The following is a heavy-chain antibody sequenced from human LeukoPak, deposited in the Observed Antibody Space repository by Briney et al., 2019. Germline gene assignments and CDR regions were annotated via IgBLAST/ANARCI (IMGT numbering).Heavy chain of an antibody. J-gene: IGHJ3*02. CDR3: VRADVRRGFEI. V-gene: IGHV1-2*02. CDR2: INPNSGGT. CDR1: GYTFTGYY. Sequence: ASVKVSCKASGYTFTGYYMHWVRQAPGQGLEWMGWINPNSGGTNYAQKFQGRVTTTRDTSISTAYMELSRLRSDDTAVYYCVRADVRRGFEIWGQGTMVTVSS.